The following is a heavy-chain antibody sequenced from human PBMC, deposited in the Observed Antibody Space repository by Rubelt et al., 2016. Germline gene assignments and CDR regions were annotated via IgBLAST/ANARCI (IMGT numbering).Heavy chain of an antibody. D-gene: IGHD2-8*02. V-gene: IGHV4-39*07. Sequence: QLQLRESGPGLVKPSETLSLTCTVSGGSISSSGYYWGWIRQPPGKGLEWIGSMYYSGNTYYNPSLKSRATVSADTSKSQLALWLSSVTAADTAVYYSARIDFNTWSPYFDYWGQGTLVTVSS. CDR1: GGSISSSGYY. CDR2: MYYSGNT. CDR3: ARIDFNTWSPYFDY. J-gene: IGHJ4*02.